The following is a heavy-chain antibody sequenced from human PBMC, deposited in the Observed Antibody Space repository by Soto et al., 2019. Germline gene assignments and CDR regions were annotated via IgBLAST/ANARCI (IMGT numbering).Heavy chain of an antibody. J-gene: IGHJ6*02. CDR1: GGSISSGDYY. CDR3: ARGAYYDFWSGSTLLNYYYYYGMDV. Sequence: SETLSLTCTVSGGSISSGDYYWSWIRQPPGKGLEWIGYIYYSGSTYYNPSLKSRVTISVDTSKNQFSLKLSSVTAADTAVYYCARGAYYDFWSGSTLLNYYYYYGMDVWGQGTTVTVSS. CDR2: IYYSGST. V-gene: IGHV4-30-4*01. D-gene: IGHD3-3*01.